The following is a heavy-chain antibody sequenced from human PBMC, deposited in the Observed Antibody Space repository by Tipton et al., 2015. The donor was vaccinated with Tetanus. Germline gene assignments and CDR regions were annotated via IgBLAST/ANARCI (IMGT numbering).Heavy chain of an antibody. V-gene: IGHV3/OR16-10*01. J-gene: IGHJ4*02. CDR1: GGSITSGA. CDR2: IGFRGNT. Sequence: LSLTCAVSGGSITSGAYLWGWIRQPPGKGLEWVSLIGFRGNTHYADSVKGRFTISRDNSRNSLYLQMSSLRDDDTAMYYCVRDDSGRGSDYWGKGTLVTVSS. CDR3: VRDDSGRGSDY. D-gene: IGHD3-10*01.